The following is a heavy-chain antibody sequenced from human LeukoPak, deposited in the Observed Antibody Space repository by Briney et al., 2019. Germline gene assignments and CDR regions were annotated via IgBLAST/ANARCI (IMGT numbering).Heavy chain of an antibody. Sequence: ASVKVSCKASGYAFTDYYIHWVRQAPGLGLEWVGWINPNSGGTIYAQKFQGRVTMTRDTSISTLYMELSRLRSDDTAVYYCARSTGTTFGFSDYWGPGTLVTVSS. CDR2: INPNSGGT. J-gene: IGHJ4*02. CDR1: GYAFTDYY. V-gene: IGHV1-2*02. D-gene: IGHD3-16*01. CDR3: ARSTGTTFGFSDY.